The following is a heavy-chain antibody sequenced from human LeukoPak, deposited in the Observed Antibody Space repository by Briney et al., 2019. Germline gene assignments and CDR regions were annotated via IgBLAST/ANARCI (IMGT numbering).Heavy chain of an antibody. CDR1: GFTFSSFA. CDR3: AKVIAVAGIDY. D-gene: IGHD6-19*01. Sequence: GGSLRLTCAASGFTFSSFAMIWVRQSPGKGLEWVSAIGSDSGGIQYSDSVKGRFTISRDNSQNVLFLQMSSLRADDTAVYYCAKVIAVAGIDYWGQGTLVTVSS. V-gene: IGHV3-23*01. J-gene: IGHJ4*02. CDR2: IGSDSGGI.